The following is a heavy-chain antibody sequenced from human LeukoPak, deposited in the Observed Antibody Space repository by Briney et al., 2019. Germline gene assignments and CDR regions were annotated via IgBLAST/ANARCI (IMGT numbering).Heavy chain of an antibody. J-gene: IGHJ4*02. Sequence: GGSLRLSCAASGFTFSNYAMRWVRQAPGKGLEWVSAISGSGGSTYYADSVKGRFTISRDNSKNTLYLQMNSLRAEDTAVYYCAKDRLLWFGELFCYFDYWGQGTLVAVSS. V-gene: IGHV3-23*01. D-gene: IGHD3-10*01. CDR2: ISGSGGST. CDR1: GFTFSNYA. CDR3: AKDRLLWFGELFCYFDY.